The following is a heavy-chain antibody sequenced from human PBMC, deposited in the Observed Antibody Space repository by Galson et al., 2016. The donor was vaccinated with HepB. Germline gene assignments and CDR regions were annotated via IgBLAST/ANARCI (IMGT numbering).Heavy chain of an antibody. CDR3: ARDDSGGWYGFHYGMDV. Sequence: QVLLQESGPGLVKPSEALSLTCTVSGASISGYYLSWIRQPPGKGLEWIGYIYYSGRTNYNPSLKSRVTISVDTSKNQFSLKLSSVTAADTAVYYCARDDSGGWYGFHYGMDVWGQ. V-gene: IGHV4-59*01. CDR2: IYYSGRT. D-gene: IGHD6-19*01. J-gene: IGHJ6*02. CDR1: GASISGYY.